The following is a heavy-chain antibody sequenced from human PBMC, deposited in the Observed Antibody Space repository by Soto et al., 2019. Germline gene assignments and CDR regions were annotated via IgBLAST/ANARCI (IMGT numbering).Heavy chain of an antibody. J-gene: IGHJ6*02. Sequence: EVPLVESGGGLIQPGGSLRLSCAASGFTVSSNYMSWVRQAPGKGLEWVSVIYSGGSTYYADSVKGQFTISRDNSKNTLYLQMNSLRAEDTAVYYCARDRLYGSGSYSSDGMDVWGQGTTVTVSS. CDR1: GFTVSSNY. CDR3: ARDRLYGSGSYSSDGMDV. V-gene: IGHV3-53*01. D-gene: IGHD3-10*01. CDR2: IYSGGST.